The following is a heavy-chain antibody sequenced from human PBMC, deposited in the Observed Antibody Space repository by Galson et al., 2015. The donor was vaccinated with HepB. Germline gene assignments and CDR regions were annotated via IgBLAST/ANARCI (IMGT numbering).Heavy chain of an antibody. CDR1: GDSISSYY. Sequence: SETLSLTCTVSGDSISSYYWSWIRQPPGKGLEWIGHIYYSGSTNYNPSLKSRVTISVDTSKKYFSLKLSSVIAADTAVYYCAKDHGHRSGGWFDPWGQGILVIVSS. CDR2: IYYSGST. CDR3: AKDHGHRSGGWFDP. V-gene: IGHV4-59*01. D-gene: IGHD3/OR15-3a*01. J-gene: IGHJ5*02.